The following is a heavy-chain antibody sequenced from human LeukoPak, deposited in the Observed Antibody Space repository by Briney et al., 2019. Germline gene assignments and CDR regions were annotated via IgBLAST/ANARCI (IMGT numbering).Heavy chain of an antibody. D-gene: IGHD6-13*01. V-gene: IGHV4-59*01. CDR1: GGSISSYY. CDR2: IYYSGST. CDR3: AREHQSIAAAGAFDY. Sequence: SETLSLTCTVSGGSISSYYWSWIRQPPGKGLEWIGYIYYSGSTNYNPSLKSRVTISVDTSKNQFSLKLSSVTAADTAVYYCAREHQSIAAAGAFDYWGQGTLVTVSS. J-gene: IGHJ4*02.